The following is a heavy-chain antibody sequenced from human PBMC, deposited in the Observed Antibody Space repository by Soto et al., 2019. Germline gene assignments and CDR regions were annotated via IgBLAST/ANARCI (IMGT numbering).Heavy chain of an antibody. CDR1: GFTFSSYA. J-gene: IGHJ4*02. D-gene: IGHD2-2*01. CDR2: ISGSGGST. CDR3: AVDCSSTSCYVGY. Sequence: GGSLRLSCAASGFTFSSYAMSWVRQAPGKGLEWVSAISGSGGSTYYADSVKGRFTISRDNSKNTLYLQMNSLRAEDTAVCYCAVDCSSTSCYVGYWGQGTLVTVSS. V-gene: IGHV3-23*01.